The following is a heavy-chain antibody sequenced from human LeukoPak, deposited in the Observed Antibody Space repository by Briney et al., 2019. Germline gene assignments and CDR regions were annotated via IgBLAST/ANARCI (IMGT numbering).Heavy chain of an antibody. J-gene: IGHJ5*02. V-gene: IGHV1-18*01. CDR1: GYTFTSYG. CDR2: IGAYNGNT. CDR3: ARVPFGVVVPAAIFSDWFDP. D-gene: IGHD2-2*01. Sequence: ASVKVSCKASGYTFTSYGISWVRQAPGQGLEWMGWIGAYNGNTNYAQKLQGRVTMTTDTSTSTAYMELRSLRSDDTAVYYCARVPFGVVVPAAIFSDWFDPWGQGTLVTVSS.